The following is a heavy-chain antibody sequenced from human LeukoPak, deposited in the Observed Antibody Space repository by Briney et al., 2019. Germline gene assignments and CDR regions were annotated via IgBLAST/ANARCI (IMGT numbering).Heavy chain of an antibody. D-gene: IGHD6-13*01. CDR2: ISAYNGNT. CDR1: GYTFTSYG. Sequence: ASVKVSCKASGYTFTSYGISWVRQAPGQGLEWMGWISAYNGNTNYAQKLQGRVTMTTDTSTSTAYMELRSLRSDDTAVYYCASEGSSSPTYYFDYWGQGTLVTVSS. V-gene: IGHV1-18*01. J-gene: IGHJ4*02. CDR3: ASEGSSSPTYYFDY.